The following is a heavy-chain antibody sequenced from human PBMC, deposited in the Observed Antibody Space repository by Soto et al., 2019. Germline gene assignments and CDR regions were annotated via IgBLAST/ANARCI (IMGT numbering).Heavy chain of an antibody. V-gene: IGHV3-23*01. J-gene: IGHJ4*02. CDR2: ISGSGGST. Sequence: EVQLLESGGGLVQPGGSLRLSRAASGFTFSSYAMSWVRQAPGKGLEWVSAISGSGGSTYYADSVKGRFTISRDNSKNTLYLQMNSLRAEDTAVYYCVKDWRGFYGGTKHDYWGQGTLVTVSS. CDR1: GFTFSSYA. CDR3: VKDWRGFYGGTKHDY. D-gene: IGHD4-17*01.